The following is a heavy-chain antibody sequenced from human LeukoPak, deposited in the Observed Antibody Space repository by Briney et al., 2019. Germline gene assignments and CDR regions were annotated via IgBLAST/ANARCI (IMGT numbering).Heavy chain of an antibody. CDR2: INQDGSEK. CDR1: GFTFDDYW. D-gene: IGHD2-2*01. Sequence: GGSLRLSCGASGFTFDDYWMSWVRQAPGRGLEWVANINQDGSEKYYLDSAKGRFTISRDNARNSLYLQVYSLRAEDTAVYYCARGGTSGYSSTRHFWGGNYYFDYWGQGSLVTVSS. J-gene: IGHJ4*02. CDR3: ARGGTSGYSSTRHFWGGNYYFDY. V-gene: IGHV3-7*01.